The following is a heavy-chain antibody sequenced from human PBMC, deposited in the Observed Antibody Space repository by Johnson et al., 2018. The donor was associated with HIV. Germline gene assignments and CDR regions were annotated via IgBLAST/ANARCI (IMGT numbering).Heavy chain of an antibody. Sequence: VQLVESGGGVVQPGRSLRLSCAASGFSFSSYWMSWVRQAPGKGLEWVANIKQDGSEKYYVDSVKGRFTISRDNAKNSLYLQMNSLRAEDTAVYYCARDYYDMPWGYDAFDIWGQGTVVTVSS. CDR3: ARDYYDMPWGYDAFDI. J-gene: IGHJ3*02. D-gene: IGHD3-22*01. V-gene: IGHV3-7*05. CDR2: IKQDGSEK. CDR1: GFSFSSYW.